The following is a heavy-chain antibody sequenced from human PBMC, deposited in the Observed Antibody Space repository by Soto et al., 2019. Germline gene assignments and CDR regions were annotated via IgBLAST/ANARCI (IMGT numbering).Heavy chain of an antibody. Sequence: PWWSLRLSCSASGFSFSNAWMSWFRQLPGKGLEWVGHIKSKTDGGTADYAAPVKGRFTISRDDSKNTLYLQMNSLKTEDTAMFYCTTLNYGVDVWGQGTTVTVSS. CDR2: IKSKTDGGTA. CDR1: GFSFSNAW. J-gene: IGHJ6*02. CDR3: TTLNYGVDV. V-gene: IGHV3-15*01.